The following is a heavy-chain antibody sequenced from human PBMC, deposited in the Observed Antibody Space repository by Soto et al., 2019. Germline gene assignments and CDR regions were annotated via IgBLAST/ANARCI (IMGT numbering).Heavy chain of an antibody. J-gene: IGHJ6*02. Sequence: QVPLQESGPGLVKPSQTLSLTCTVSGGSINGGRYYWNWIRQHPGKGLEWIGYIYESGTIDYNPSLKRRVIISEDTSKNQFSLSLSSVTAADTAVYYCARDRGFGMDAWGQGTMVIVSS. CDR1: GGSINGGRYY. CDR2: IYESGTI. V-gene: IGHV4-31*03. CDR3: ARDRGFGMDA.